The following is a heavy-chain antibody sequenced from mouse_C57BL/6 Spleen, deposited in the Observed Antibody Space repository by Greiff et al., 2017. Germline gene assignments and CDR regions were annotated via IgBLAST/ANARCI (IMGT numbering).Heavy chain of an antibody. CDR3: GRGGGPFGY. J-gene: IGHJ2*01. V-gene: IGHV5-4*03. D-gene: IGHD3-3*01. CDR1: GFTFSSYA. Sequence: EVNLVESGGGLVKPGGSLKLSCAASGFTFSSYAMSWVRQTPEKRLEWVATISDGGSYTYYPDNVKGRFTISRDNAKNNLYLQMSHLKSEDTAMYYCGRGGGPFGYWGQGTTLTVSS. CDR2: ISDGGSYT.